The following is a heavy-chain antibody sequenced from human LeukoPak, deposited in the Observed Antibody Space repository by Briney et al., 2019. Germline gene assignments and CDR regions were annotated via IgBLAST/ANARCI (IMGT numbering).Heavy chain of an antibody. Sequence: GASVKVSCKASGYTFTSYGISWVRQAPGQGLEWMGWISAYNGNTNYAQKLQGRVTMTTDTSTSTAYMGLRSLRSDDTAVYYCARVQWFGELHQYYFDYWGQGTLVTVSS. J-gene: IGHJ4*02. CDR2: ISAYNGNT. CDR1: GYTFTSYG. CDR3: ARVQWFGELHQYYFDY. V-gene: IGHV1-18*01. D-gene: IGHD3-10*01.